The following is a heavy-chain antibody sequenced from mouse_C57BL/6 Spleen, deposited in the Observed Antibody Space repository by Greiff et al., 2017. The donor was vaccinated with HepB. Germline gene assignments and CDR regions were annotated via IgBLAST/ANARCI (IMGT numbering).Heavy chain of an antibody. D-gene: IGHD1-1*01. J-gene: IGHJ2*01. CDR2: IWSGGST. V-gene: IGHV2-2*01. Sequence: QVQLQQSGPGLVQPSQSLSITCTVSGFSLTSYGVHWVRQSPGKGLEWLGVIWSGGSTDYNAAFISRLSISKDNSKSQVFFKMNSLQADDKAIYYCGRGDYYGYYMDYWGQGTTLTVSS. CDR3: GRGDYYGYYMDY. CDR1: GFSLTSYG.